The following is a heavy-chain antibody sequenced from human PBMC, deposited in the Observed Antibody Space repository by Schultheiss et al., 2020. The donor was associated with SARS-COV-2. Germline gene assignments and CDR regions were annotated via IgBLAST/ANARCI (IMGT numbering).Heavy chain of an antibody. Sequence: SETLSLTCTVSGGSISSYYWSWIRQPPGKGLEWIGYIYYSGSTNYNPSLKSRVTISVDTSKNQFSLKLSSVTAADTAVYYCARGAVTTKRDYYYGMDVWGQGTTVTVSS. CDR1: GGSISSYY. D-gene: IGHD4-17*01. V-gene: IGHV4-59*01. CDR3: ARGAVTTKRDYYYGMDV. CDR2: IYYSGST. J-gene: IGHJ6*02.